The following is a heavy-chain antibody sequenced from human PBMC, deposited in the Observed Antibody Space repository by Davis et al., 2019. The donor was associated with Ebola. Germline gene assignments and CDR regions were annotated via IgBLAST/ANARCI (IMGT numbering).Heavy chain of an antibody. J-gene: IGHJ1*01. CDR1: GFTFSTHA. CDR3: AKTVGWLQQTGEEYFQN. Sequence: GESLKISCAASGFTFSTHAMIWVRQAPGKGLEWVSGISGSGGSTYYAESVKGRFTISRDNSNNTLYLQMNSLRAEDTAVYYCAKTVGWLQQTGEEYFQNWGQGTLVTVS. CDR2: ISGSGGST. V-gene: IGHV3-23*01. D-gene: IGHD5-24*01.